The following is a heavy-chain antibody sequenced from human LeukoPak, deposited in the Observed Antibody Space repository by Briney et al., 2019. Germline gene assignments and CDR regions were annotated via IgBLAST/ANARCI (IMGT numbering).Heavy chain of an antibody. CDR2: IRYDGSNK. D-gene: IGHD3-22*01. V-gene: IGHV3-30*02. Sequence: GGSLRLSCAASGFTSSSYGMHWVRQAPGKGLEWVAFIRYDGSNKYYADSVKGRFTISRDNSKNTLYRQMNSLRAEDTAVYYCAKGRSSGRPYYFDYWGQGTLVTVSS. CDR3: AKGRSSGRPYYFDY. CDR1: GFTSSSYG. J-gene: IGHJ4*02.